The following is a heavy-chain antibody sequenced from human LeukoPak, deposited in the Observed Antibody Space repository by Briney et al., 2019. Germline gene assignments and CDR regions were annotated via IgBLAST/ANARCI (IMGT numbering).Heavy chain of an antibody. CDR1: GYSIRSGSY. V-gene: IGHV4-38-2*02. Sequence: SETLSLTCDVSGYSIRSGSYWGWIRQPPGKGLEWIGCMFHSGDTYHDPSLKSRVTISADTSKNQFSLKLTSVTAADTAVYYCARDAPSRPGFDYWGQGTLVTVSS. J-gene: IGHJ4*02. CDR3: ARDAPSRPGFDY. CDR2: MFHSGDT.